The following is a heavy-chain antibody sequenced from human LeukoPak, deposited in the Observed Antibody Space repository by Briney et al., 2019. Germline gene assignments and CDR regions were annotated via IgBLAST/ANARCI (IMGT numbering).Heavy chain of an antibody. D-gene: IGHD6-19*01. Sequence: SETLSLTCTVSGGSISSYYWSWIRQPPGKGLEWIGYIYYSGSTSYKPSLKSRVTISVDTSKNQFSLKLSSVTAADTAVYYCARAKSSGWAHFYYYYMDVWGKGTTVTVSS. CDR3: ARAKSSGWAHFYYYYMDV. V-gene: IGHV4-59*01. CDR1: GGSISSYY. CDR2: IYYSGST. J-gene: IGHJ6*03.